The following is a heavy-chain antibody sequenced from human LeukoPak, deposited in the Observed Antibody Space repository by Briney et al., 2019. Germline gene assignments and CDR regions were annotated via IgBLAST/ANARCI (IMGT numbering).Heavy chain of an antibody. D-gene: IGHD3-22*01. Sequence: SETLSLTCTVSGGSISSYYWSWIRQPAGKGLEWIGRIYTSGSTNYNPSLKSRVTMSVDTSKNQFSLKLSSVTAADTAVYYCARGPLVVQYYYGMDVWGQGTTVTVSS. J-gene: IGHJ6*02. V-gene: IGHV4-4*07. CDR3: ARGPLVVQYYYGMDV. CDR1: GGSISSYY. CDR2: IYTSGST.